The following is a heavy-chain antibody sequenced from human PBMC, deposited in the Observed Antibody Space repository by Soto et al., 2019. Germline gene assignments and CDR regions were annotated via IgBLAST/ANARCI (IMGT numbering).Heavy chain of an antibody. CDR3: ARDSGWPILKFDN. CDR1: DFDFSSYG. V-gene: IGHV3-30*03. J-gene: IGHJ4*02. D-gene: IGHD3-10*01. CDR2: SSYDGRET. Sequence: GGSLRLSCAASDFDFSSYGIHWVRQAPGKGLEWVAASSYDGRETFYADSAKGRFTVSKEMSKNTAFLQMNALRHEDTAVYFCARDSGWPILKFDNWGQGTPVTVSS.